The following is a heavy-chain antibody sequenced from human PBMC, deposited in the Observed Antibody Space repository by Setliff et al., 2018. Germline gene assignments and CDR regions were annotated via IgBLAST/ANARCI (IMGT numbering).Heavy chain of an antibody. CDR1: GYSISSGYY. CDR2: IYHSGST. V-gene: IGHV4-38-2*01. J-gene: IGHJ4*02. Sequence: ETLSLTCAVSGYSISSGYYWGWIRQPPGKGLEWIGSIYHSGSTYYNPSLKSRVTISVDTSKNQFSLKLSSVTAADTAVYYCARQLRYFDWLHPLGYFDYWGQGTLVTVSS. CDR3: ARQLRYFDWLHPLGYFDY. D-gene: IGHD3-9*01.